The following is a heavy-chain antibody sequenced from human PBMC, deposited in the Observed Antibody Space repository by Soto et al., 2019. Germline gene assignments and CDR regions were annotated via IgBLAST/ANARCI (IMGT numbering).Heavy chain of an antibody. CDR3: AKVVVAAREYYFDY. V-gene: IGHV4-30-2*01. Sequence: SETLSLTCAVSGGSISSGGYSWSWIRQPPGKGLEWIGYIYHSGSTYYNPSLKSRVTISVDRSKNQFSLKLSSVTAADTAVYYCAKVVVAAREYYFDYWGQGTLVTVSS. J-gene: IGHJ4*02. D-gene: IGHD2-15*01. CDR2: IYHSGST. CDR1: GGSISSGGYS.